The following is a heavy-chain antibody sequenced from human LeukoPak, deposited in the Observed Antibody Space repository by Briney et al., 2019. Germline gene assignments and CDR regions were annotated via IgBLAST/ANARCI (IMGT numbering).Heavy chain of an antibody. CDR3: ARGAYYDFWSGYIYYYYYMDV. D-gene: IGHD3-3*01. Sequence: ASVKVSCKASGYTFTSYDINWVRQATGQGLEWMGWMNPNSGNTGYAQKFQGRVTITRNTSISTAYMELSSLRSEDTAVYYCARGAYYDFWSGYIYYYYYMDVWGKGTTVTVSS. CDR2: MNPNSGNT. J-gene: IGHJ6*03. V-gene: IGHV1-8*03. CDR1: GYTFTSYD.